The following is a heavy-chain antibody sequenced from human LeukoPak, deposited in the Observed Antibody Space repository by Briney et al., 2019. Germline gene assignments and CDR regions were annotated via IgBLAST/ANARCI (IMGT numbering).Heavy chain of an antibody. CDR1: GGSISSGGYY. D-gene: IGHD3-10*01. CDR3: ARVMSESGLLWFGELAYFDY. V-gene: IGHV4-31*03. Sequence: SQTLSLTCTVSGGSISSGGYYWSWIRQHPGKGLEWIGYIYYSGSTYYNPSLKSRVTISVDTSKNQFSLKLSSVTAADTAVYYCARVMSESGLLWFGELAYFDYWGQGTLVTVSS. CDR2: IYYSGST. J-gene: IGHJ4*02.